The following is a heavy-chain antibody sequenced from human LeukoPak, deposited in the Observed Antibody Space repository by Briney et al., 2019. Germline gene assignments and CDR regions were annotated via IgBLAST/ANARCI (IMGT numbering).Heavy chain of an antibody. CDR2: ISSSSSYI. J-gene: IGHJ6*02. D-gene: IGHD6-6*01. Sequence: PGGSLRLSCAASGSTFSSYSMNWVRQAPGKGLEWVSSISSSSSYIYYADSVKGRFTISRDNAKNSLYLQMNSLRAEDTAVYYCARSQCCSSTYYGMDVWGQGTTVTVSS. CDR3: ARSQCCSSTYYGMDV. CDR1: GSTFSSYS. V-gene: IGHV3-21*01.